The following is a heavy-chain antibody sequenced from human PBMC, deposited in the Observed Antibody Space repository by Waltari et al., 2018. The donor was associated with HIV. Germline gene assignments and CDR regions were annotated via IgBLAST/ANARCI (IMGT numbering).Heavy chain of an antibody. J-gene: IGHJ4*02. CDR1: GISFFNSYG. V-gene: IGHV3-30*18. CDR3: AKDLRQGYYNDKSGEPPFDS. Sequence: QVQLVESGGGVVQPGRCLRLSCAASGISFFNSYGMHSVRQAPGKGLGWVSTISYDAANLYYPESVKSPFPISRDNSKITLYLQMNSLRGEDTAIDYCAKDLRQGYYNDKSGEPPFDSWGQGTRVTGSS. CDR2: ISYDAANL. D-gene: IGHD3-22*01.